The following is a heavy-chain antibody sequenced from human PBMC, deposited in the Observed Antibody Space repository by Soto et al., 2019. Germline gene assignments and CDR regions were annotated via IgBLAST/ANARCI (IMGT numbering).Heavy chain of an antibody. Sequence: PGGSLRLSCAASGFTFANAWMSWVRQAPGKGLEWDGRIKSKTDGEATDYAAPVKGRFSISRDDSKNTMFLQMNSLQIEDTAIYYCTLHVVVVTSIHNYFNYWGQGTRVTVSS. CDR3: TLHVVVVTSIHNYFNY. J-gene: IGHJ4*02. CDR1: GFTFANAW. V-gene: IGHV3-15*01. D-gene: IGHD2-21*02. CDR2: IKSKTDGEAT.